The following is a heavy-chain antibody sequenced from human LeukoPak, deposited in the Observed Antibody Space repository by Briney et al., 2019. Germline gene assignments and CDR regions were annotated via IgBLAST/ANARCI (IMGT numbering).Heavy chain of an antibody. CDR1: GFTFSSYA. Sequence: SGGSLRLSCAASGFTFSSYAMSWVRQAPGKGLEWVSAISGSGGSTYYADSVKGRFTISRDNSKNTLYLQMNSLRAEDTAVYYCAKGQIVATILSAIDYWGQGTLVTVPS. J-gene: IGHJ4*02. CDR2: ISGSGGST. CDR3: AKGQIVATILSAIDY. D-gene: IGHD5-12*01. V-gene: IGHV3-23*01.